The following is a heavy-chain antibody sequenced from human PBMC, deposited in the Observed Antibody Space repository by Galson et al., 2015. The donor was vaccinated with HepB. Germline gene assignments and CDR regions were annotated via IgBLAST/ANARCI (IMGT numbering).Heavy chain of an antibody. J-gene: IGHJ6*02. Sequence: SVKVSCKASGYTFTSYYMHWVRQAPGQGLEWMGIINPSGGSTSYAQKFQGRVTMTRDTSTSTVYMELSSLRSEDTAVYYCARDHVEMATIPVAIGEEAYGMDVWGQGTTVTVSS. CDR3: ARDHVEMATIPVAIGEEAYGMDV. CDR1: GYTFTSYY. D-gene: IGHD5-24*01. V-gene: IGHV1-46*01. CDR2: INPSGGST.